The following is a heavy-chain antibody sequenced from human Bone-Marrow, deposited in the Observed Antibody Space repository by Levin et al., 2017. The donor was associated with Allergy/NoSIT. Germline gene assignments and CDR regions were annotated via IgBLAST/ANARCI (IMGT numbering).Heavy chain of an antibody. CDR2: IRSKIHGGTT. V-gene: IGHV3-49*03. CDR1: GFTFGDYP. Sequence: PGGSLRLSCTTSGFTFGDYPMSWFRQAPGKGLEWVSYIRSKIHGGTTEYAASVKGRFTILRDDSKGIAYLEMNSLKTEETGVYYCASGALTSGGIIDYWGQGTLVTVSS. CDR3: ASGALTSGGIIDY. D-gene: IGHD2-15*01. J-gene: IGHJ4*02.